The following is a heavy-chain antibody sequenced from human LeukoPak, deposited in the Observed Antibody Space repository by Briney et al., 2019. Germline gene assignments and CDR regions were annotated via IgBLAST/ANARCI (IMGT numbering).Heavy chain of an antibody. CDR3: ARGNNDYVYLSVIDY. CDR2: IYYSGST. J-gene: IGHJ4*02. V-gene: IGHV4-59*12. CDR1: GGSISSYY. D-gene: IGHD4-17*01. Sequence: SETLSLTCTVSGGSISSYYWSWIRQPPGKGLEWIGYIYYSGSTNYNPSLKSRVTISVDASKNQFSLKLSSVTAADTAVYYCARGNNDYVYLSVIDYWGQGTLVTVSS.